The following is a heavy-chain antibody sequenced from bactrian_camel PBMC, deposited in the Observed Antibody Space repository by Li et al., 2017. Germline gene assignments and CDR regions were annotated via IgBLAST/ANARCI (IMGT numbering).Heavy chain of an antibody. CDR3: AADRFNLQLSRYYTN. D-gene: IGHD2*01. CDR2: IDKSGAT. Sequence: HVQLVESGGGSVQPGGSLRLSCEASGYMARELHMAWFRQATGKEREGVAAIDKSGATTYAGSLQGRFTISKDNAENTLYLQMNNLSPEDTAMYYCAADRFNLQLSRYYTNWGRGTQVTVS. J-gene: IGHJ4*01. V-gene: IGHV3S53*01. CDR1: GYMARELH.